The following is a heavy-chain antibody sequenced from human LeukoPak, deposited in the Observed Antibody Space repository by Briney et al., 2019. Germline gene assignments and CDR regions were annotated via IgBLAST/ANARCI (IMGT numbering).Heavy chain of an antibody. V-gene: IGHV4-59*13. J-gene: IGHJ4*02. D-gene: IGHD3-22*01. CDR3: ARGEDSSGYYPYYFDC. CDR2: IYYSGST. CDR1: GGSISSYY. Sequence: PSETLSLTCTVSGGSISSYYWSWIRQPPGKGLEWIGYIYYSGSTNYNPSLKSRVAISVDTSTNQFSLKLTSVTAADTAVYYCARGEDSSGYYPYYFDCWGQGTLVTVSS.